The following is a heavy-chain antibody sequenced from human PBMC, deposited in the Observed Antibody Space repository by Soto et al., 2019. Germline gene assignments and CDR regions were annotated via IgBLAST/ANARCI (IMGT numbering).Heavy chain of an antibody. CDR1: GFTFSSYA. J-gene: IGHJ4*02. CDR3: ARARGDTAMSYQTSGEYYFDY. Sequence: GGSLRLSCAASGFTFSSYAMHWVRQAPGKGLEWVAVISYDGSNKYYADSVKGRFTISRDNSKNTLYLQMNSLRAEDTAVYYCARARGDTAMSYQTSGEYYFDYWGQGTLVTVSS. CDR2: ISYDGSNK. D-gene: IGHD5-18*01. V-gene: IGHV3-30-3*01.